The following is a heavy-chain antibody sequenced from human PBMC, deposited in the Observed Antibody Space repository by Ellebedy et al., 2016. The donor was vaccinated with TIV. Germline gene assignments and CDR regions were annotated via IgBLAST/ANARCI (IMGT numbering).Heavy chain of an antibody. Sequence: GESLKISCAASGFTFSSYAMSWVRQAPGKGLEWVSAISGSGGSTYYADSVKGRFTISRDNSKNTLYLQMNSLRAEDTAVYYCAKDLGDYDNWFDPWGQGTLVTVSS. CDR2: ISGSGGST. CDR3: AKDLGDYDNWFDP. CDR1: GFTFSSYA. V-gene: IGHV3-23*01. J-gene: IGHJ5*02. D-gene: IGHD4-17*01.